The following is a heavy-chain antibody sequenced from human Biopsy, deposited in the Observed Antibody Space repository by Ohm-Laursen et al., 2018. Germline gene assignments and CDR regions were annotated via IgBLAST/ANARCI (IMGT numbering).Heavy chain of an antibody. V-gene: IGHV1-24*01. D-gene: IGHD1-1*01. Sequence: GSVKVSCKVSGYTLTELSMHWVRQAPGKGLEWMGGFAPENGKTVYAQNFQARVSMTEDTSTDTAYMELRSLRSEDTAVYYCAADINVWNVNYWGQGTQVTVSS. CDR2: FAPENGKT. CDR1: GYTLTELS. J-gene: IGHJ4*02. CDR3: AADINVWNVNY.